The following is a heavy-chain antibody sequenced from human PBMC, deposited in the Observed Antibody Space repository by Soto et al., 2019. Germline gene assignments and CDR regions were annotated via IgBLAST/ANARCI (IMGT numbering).Heavy chain of an antibody. V-gene: IGHV1-69*13. Sequence: SVKVSCKASGGTFSSYAISWVRQAPGQGLEWMGGIIPIFGTANYAQKFQGRVTITADESTSTAYMELSSLRSEDTAVYYCARGFYCAAAGVYDCYDLDVWGQGTTVTVSS. CDR1: GGTFSSYA. CDR2: IIPIFGTA. J-gene: IGHJ6*02. D-gene: IGHD6-13*01. CDR3: ARGFYCAAAGVYDCYDLDV.